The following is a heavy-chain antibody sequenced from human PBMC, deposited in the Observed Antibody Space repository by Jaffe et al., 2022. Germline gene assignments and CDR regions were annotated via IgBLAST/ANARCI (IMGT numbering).Heavy chain of an antibody. V-gene: IGHV3-23*01. J-gene: IGHJ4*02. Sequence: EVQLLESGGGLVQPGGSLRLSCAASGFTFSSYAMSWVRQAPGKGLEWVSAISGSGGSTYYADSVKGRFTISRDNSKNTLYLQMNSLRAEDTAVYYCAKGHHSAGFLEWAIPGCYFDYWGQGTLVTVSS. D-gene: IGHD3-3*01. CDR1: GFTFSSYA. CDR2: ISGSGGST. CDR3: AKGHHSAGFLEWAIPGCYFDY.